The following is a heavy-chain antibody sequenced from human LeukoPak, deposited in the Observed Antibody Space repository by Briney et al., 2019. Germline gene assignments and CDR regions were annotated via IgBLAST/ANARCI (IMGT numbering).Heavy chain of an antibody. CDR2: INHSGST. D-gene: IGHD4-11*01. Sequence: PSETLSLTCAVYGGSFSGYYWSWIRQPPGKGLEWIGEINHSGSTNYNPSLKSRVTISVDTSKNQSSLKLSSVTAADTAVYYCAGPDYPLDYWGQGTLVTVSS. CDR3: AGPDYPLDY. CDR1: GGSFSGYY. V-gene: IGHV4-34*01. J-gene: IGHJ4*02.